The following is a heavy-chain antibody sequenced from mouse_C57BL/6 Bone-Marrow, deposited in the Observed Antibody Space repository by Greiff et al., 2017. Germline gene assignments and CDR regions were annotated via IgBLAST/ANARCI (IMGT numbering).Heavy chain of an antibody. D-gene: IGHD1-1*01. CDR1: GFTFSDYY. J-gene: IGHJ3*01. CDR3: ARSAGSSYTWFAY. V-gene: IGHV5-12*01. CDR2: ISNGGGST. Sequence: EVMLVESGGGLVQPGGSLKLSCAASGFTFSDYYMYWVRQTPEKRLEWVAYISNGGGSTYYPDTVKGRFTISRDNAKNTLYLQVSRLKSEDTAMYYCARSAGSSYTWFAYWGQGTLVTVSA.